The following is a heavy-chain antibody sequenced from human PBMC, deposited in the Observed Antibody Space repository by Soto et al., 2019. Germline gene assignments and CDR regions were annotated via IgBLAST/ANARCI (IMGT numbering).Heavy chain of an antibody. Sequence: PGGSLRLSCAASGFTFSSYAMSWVRQAPGKGLEWVSGISGSVGSAFYADSVKGRFTISRDNSKSTLNLQMNSLRAEDTAVYYCAKGTIGSLNWFDPWGQGTQVTVSS. V-gene: IGHV3-23*01. CDR3: AKGTIGSLNWFDP. J-gene: IGHJ5*02. CDR1: GFTFSSYA. CDR2: ISGSVGSA. D-gene: IGHD3-10*01.